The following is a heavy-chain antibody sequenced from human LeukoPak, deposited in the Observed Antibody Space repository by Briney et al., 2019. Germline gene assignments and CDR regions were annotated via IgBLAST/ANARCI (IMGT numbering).Heavy chain of an antibody. V-gene: IGHV3-74*01. CDR1: GFTFSNYW. Sequence: GGSLRLSCAASGFTFSNYWMHWVRRAPGQGLVWVSRITGDASSTSYADSVKGRFTISRDNSKNTLYLQMNSLRSEDTAVYYCARDATGDGDLESWGQGTLVTVSS. J-gene: IGHJ5*02. CDR2: ITGDASST. D-gene: IGHD4-17*01. CDR3: ARDATGDGDLES.